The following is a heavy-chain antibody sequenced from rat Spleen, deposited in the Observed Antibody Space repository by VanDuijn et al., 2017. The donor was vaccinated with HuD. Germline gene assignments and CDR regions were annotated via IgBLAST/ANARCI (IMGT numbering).Heavy chain of an antibody. CDR1: GSTFSNYD. D-gene: IGHD1-11*01. CDR3: ARHAVRRPTDWYFDF. V-gene: IGHV5S13*01. Sequence: EVQLVESGGGLVRPGRSLKLSCAASGSTFSNYDMAWIRQAPTKGLEWIASISTGGGNTSYRDSVKGRFTISRDNAKNTQYLQMDSLRSEDTATYYCARHAVRRPTDWYFDFWGPGTMVTVSS. J-gene: IGHJ1*01. CDR2: ISTGGGNT.